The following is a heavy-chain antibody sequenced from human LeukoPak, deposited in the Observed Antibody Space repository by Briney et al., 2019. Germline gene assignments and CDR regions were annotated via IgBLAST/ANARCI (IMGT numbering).Heavy chain of an antibody. Sequence: PGGSLRLSCAASGFTVSSTYMSWVRQSPGKGLEWVSVVYKDGKMFYIDSVKGRFTISRDNANSMLYLQMNSLRAEDSAVYYCAKDFVGPDDYWGQGTLVTVSS. CDR1: GFTVSSTY. CDR2: VYKDGKM. CDR3: AKDFVGPDDY. D-gene: IGHD1-26*01. V-gene: IGHV3-53*01. J-gene: IGHJ4*02.